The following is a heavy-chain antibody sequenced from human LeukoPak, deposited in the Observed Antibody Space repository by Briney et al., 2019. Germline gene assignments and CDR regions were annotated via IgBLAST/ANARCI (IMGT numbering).Heavy chain of an antibody. D-gene: IGHD2-15*01. CDR1: GYTFTTYG. CDR3: ARADIIVVAGSTPVGSGFEY. J-gene: IGHJ4*02. V-gene: IGHV1-18*01. Sequence: ASVKVSCKTSGYTFTTYGISWLRQAPGQGLEWMGWISAHKGETEYAQKFQGKVTMTREISTSTAYMELQSLTSDDTAVYYCARADIIVVAGSTPVGSGFEYWGQGALITVS. CDR2: ISAHKGET.